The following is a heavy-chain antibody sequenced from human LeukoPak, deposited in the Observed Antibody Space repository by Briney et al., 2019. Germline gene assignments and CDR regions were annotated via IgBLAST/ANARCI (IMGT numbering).Heavy chain of an antibody. CDR3: AIYDPTYYFDY. D-gene: IGHD3-16*01. CDR1: GFTVSSNY. V-gene: IGHV3-23*01. J-gene: IGHJ4*02. CDR2: ISGSGGST. Sequence: GGSLRLSCAASGFTVSSNYMSWVRQAPGKGLEWVSAISGSGGSTYYADSVKGRFTISRDNSKNTLYLQMNSLRAEDTAVYYCAIYDPTYYFDYWGQGTLVTVSS.